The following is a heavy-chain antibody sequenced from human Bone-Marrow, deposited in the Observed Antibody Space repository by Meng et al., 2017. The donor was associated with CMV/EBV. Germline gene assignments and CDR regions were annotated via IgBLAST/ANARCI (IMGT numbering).Heavy chain of an antibody. D-gene: IGHD6-6*01. CDR2: ISGSGGST. J-gene: IGHJ4*02. CDR3: AKQGYSSSSSCIDY. CDR1: GFTFSSYA. Sequence: GESLKISCAASGFTFSSYAMSWVRQAPGKGLEWVSGISGSGGSTYYADSVKGRFTISRDNSKNTLYLEMNSLRAEDTAVYYRAKQGYSSSSSCIDYWGQGTRVTGSS. V-gene: IGHV3-23*01.